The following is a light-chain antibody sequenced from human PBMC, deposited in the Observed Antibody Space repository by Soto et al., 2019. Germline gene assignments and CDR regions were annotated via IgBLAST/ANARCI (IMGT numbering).Light chain of an antibody. J-gene: IGLJ2*01. Sequence: QSVLTQPASVSGSPGQSITISCTGTSSDVGGYDYVSWYQQHPGKAPKLMIYDVSNRPSGDSNRFSGSKSGNTASLTISGLQAEDEADYYCSSYTSNSPHVKFGGGTKVTVL. CDR1: SSDVGGYDY. CDR2: DVS. CDR3: SSYTSNSPHVK. V-gene: IGLV2-14*01.